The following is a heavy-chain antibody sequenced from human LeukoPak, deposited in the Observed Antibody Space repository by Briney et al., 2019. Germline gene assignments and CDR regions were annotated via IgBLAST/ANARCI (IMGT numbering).Heavy chain of an antibody. CDR1: GFTFSRYS. Sequence: GGSLRLSCAASGFTFSRYSMNWVRQAPGKGLEWVSIIYSGGSTFYADSVKGRFTISRDNSKNTLYLQMNSLRAEDTAVYYCARGGSYLSAFDIWGQGTMVTVSS. CDR3: ARGGSYLSAFDI. V-gene: IGHV3-53*01. D-gene: IGHD1-26*01. CDR2: IYSGGST. J-gene: IGHJ3*02.